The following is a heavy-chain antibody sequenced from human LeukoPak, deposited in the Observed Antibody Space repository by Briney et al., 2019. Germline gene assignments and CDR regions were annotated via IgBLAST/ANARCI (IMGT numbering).Heavy chain of an antibody. Sequence: PVKVFFKAPGGTFNSYAISWVRQAPGQGLELIGGIIPIFGTANYAQKFQGRVTITTDESTSTAYMELSSLRSEDTAVYYCARADSGTMGAVDYWGQGTLVTVSS. CDR3: ARADSGTMGAVDY. J-gene: IGHJ4*02. CDR2: IIPIFGTA. V-gene: IGHV1-69*05. D-gene: IGHD1-7*01. CDR1: GGTFNSYA.